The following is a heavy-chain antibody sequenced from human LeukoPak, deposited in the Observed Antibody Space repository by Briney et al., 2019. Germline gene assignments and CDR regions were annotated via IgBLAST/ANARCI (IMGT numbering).Heavy chain of an antibody. V-gene: IGHV3-30*03. J-gene: IGHJ4*02. D-gene: IGHD6-13*01. CDR3: ARDSQQLGNDY. CDR1: GFTFSSYG. Sequence: PGGSLRLSCAASGFTFSSYGMHWVRQAPGKGLEWVAVISYDGSNKYYADSVKGRFTTSRDNSKNTLYLQMNSLRAEDTAVYYCARDSQQLGNDYWGQGTLVTVSS. CDR2: ISYDGSNK.